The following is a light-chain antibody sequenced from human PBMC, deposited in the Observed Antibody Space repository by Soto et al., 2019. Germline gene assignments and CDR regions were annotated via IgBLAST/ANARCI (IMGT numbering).Light chain of an antibody. Sequence: DIQMTQSPSSLSASVGDRVTITFRASQSISTYLNWYQQKPGKAPKLLIYAASSLQSGVPSRFSGSGSGTDFTLTINSLQPEDFATYYCQQTFSYPPTFGQGTKVDI. CDR3: QQTFSYPPT. J-gene: IGKJ1*01. CDR2: AAS. V-gene: IGKV1-39*01. CDR1: QSISTY.